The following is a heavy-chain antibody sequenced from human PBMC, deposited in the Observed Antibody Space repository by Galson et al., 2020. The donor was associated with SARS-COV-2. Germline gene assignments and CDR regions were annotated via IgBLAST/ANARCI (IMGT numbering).Heavy chain of an antibody. J-gene: IGHJ4*02. V-gene: IGHV3-30*18. D-gene: IGHD6-13*01. CDR2: ISKDGRVK. CDR1: GFTFSTYG. CDR3: AKGAGSWSTDF. Sequence: GGSLRLSCAASGFTFSTYGMHWVRQAPGKGLEWVAVISKDGRVKNYTDSVKGRFTLSRDNSKNMLSLEMNSLKVEDTAIYYCAKGAGSWSTDFWGQGTLVTVSS.